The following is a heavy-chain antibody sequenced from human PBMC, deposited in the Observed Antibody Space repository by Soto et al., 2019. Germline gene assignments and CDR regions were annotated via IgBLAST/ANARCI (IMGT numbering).Heavy chain of an antibody. CDR1: GITVSRYY. D-gene: IGHD4-17*01. CDR3: ARTATTVTSVVAGTNHHSFAFDI. Sequence: EVQLVESGGGSVQRGGSLRLSCAASGITVSRYYMSWVRQAPGKGLEWVSVIYDDGSTHYADSVKGRFSISRDISKNTLFLQIDSLRTEDTAVYYCARTATTVTSVVAGTNHHSFAFDIWGQGTKVTVSS. V-gene: IGHV3-66*01. CDR2: IYDDGST. J-gene: IGHJ3*02.